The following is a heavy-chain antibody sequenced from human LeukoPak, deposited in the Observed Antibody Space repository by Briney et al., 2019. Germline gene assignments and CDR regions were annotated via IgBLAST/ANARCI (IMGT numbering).Heavy chain of an antibody. CDR3: ARDGEWLAFDY. V-gene: IGHV4-31*03. CDR2: IYYSGST. CDR1: GGSISSGGYY. J-gene: IGHJ4*02. Sequence: SETLSLTCTVSGGSISSGGYYWSWIRQHPGKGLEWIGYIYYSGSTYYNPSLKSRVTISVDTSKNQFSLKLSSVTAADTAVYYCARDGEWLAFDYWGQGTLVTVSS. D-gene: IGHD3-3*01.